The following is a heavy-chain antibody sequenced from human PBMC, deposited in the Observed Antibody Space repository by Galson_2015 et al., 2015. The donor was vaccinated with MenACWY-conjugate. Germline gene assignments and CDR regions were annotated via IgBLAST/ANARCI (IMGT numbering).Heavy chain of an antibody. D-gene: IGHD1-26*01. CDR1: GFTFSTYG. CDR3: KKWPVGPTTVFLDH. Sequence: SLRLSCAASGFTFSTYGMHWVRQAPGKGLDWVAAIRYDGSNSYYADSVKGRFTISRDNSKNTLYLQMDSLRAGDTAVYYCKKWPVGPTTVFLDHWGQGTLVIVSS. J-gene: IGHJ4*02. V-gene: IGHV3-30*02. CDR2: IRYDGSNS.